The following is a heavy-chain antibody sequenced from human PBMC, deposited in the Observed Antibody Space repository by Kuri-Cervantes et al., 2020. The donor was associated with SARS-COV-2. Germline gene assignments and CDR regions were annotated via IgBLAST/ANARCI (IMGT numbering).Heavy chain of an antibody. J-gene: IGHJ4*02. Sequence: GESLKISCAASGFTFSSYAMSWVHQAPGKGLEWVSAISGSGGSTYYADSVKGRFTISRDNSKNTLYLQMNSLRAEDTAVYYCAKDLLASYGNFDYWGQGTLVTVSS. V-gene: IGHV3-23*01. D-gene: IGHD5-18*01. CDR2: ISGSGGST. CDR1: GFTFSSYA. CDR3: AKDLLASYGNFDY.